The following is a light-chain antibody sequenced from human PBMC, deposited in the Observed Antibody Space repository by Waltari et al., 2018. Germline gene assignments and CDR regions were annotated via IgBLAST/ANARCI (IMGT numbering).Light chain of an antibody. CDR2: AAS. CDR3: QQSYTTPLT. CDR1: QSISNF. Sequence: DIQMTQSPSSLSASVGDRVTITCRASQSISNFLKWCQQKPGKAPKLLIYAASSLQGGVPSRFSGSGSGTDFTLTITSLQPDDFGTYFCQQSYTTPLTFGGGTKVEIK. J-gene: IGKJ4*01. V-gene: IGKV1-39*01.